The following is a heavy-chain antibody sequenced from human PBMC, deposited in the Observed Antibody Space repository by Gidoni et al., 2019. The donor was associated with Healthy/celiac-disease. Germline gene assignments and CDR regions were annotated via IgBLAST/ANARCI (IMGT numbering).Heavy chain of an antibody. Sequence: QVQLVESGGGVVQPGRSLRLSCAASGFPFRSYGMHWVRQAPGKGLEWLAVIWYYGSNKYYADSVKGRFTISRDNSKNTLYLQMNSLRAEDTAVYYCAREGNYGGFDYWGQGTLVTVSS. D-gene: IGHD1-7*01. CDR1: GFPFRSYG. CDR3: AREGNYGGFDY. CDR2: IWYYGSNK. J-gene: IGHJ4*02. V-gene: IGHV3-33*01.